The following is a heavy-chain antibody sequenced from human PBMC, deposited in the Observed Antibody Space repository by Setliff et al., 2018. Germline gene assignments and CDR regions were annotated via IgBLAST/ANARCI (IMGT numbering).Heavy chain of an antibody. V-gene: IGHV3-23*01. CDR3: SRDPNGDYVGAFDP. D-gene: IGHD4-17*01. Sequence: PGGSLRLSCAASAFTFNKYAVTWLSQAPGKGLEWVSSITVSGHTTYADSVEGRFSISRDNSRNTLYLQMNSLRAEDTASYFCSRDPNGDYVGAFDPWGQGILVTVSS. J-gene: IGHJ5*02. CDR1: AFTFNKYA. CDR2: ITVSGHTT.